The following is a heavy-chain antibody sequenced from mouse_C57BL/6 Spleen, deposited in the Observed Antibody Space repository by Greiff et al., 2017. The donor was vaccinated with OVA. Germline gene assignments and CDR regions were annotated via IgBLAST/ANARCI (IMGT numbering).Heavy chain of an antibody. J-gene: IGHJ4*01. V-gene: IGHV1-80*01. D-gene: IGHD1-1*01. Sequence: QVQLKQSGAELVKPGASVKISCKASGYAFSSYWMNWVKQRPGKGLEWIGQIYPGDGDTNYNGKFKGKATLTADKSSSTAYMQLSSLTSEDSAVYFCARRRITTVYYAMDYWGQGTSVTVSS. CDR3: ARRRITTVYYAMDY. CDR2: IYPGDGDT. CDR1: GYAFSSYW.